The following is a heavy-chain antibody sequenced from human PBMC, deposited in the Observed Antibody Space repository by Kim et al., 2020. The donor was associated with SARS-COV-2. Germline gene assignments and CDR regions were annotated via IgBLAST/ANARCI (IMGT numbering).Heavy chain of an antibody. V-gene: IGHV4-59*13. Sequence: SETLSLTCTVSGGSISSYYWSWIRQPPGKGLEWIGYIYYSGSTNYNPSLKSRVTISVDTSKNQFSLKLSSVTAADTAVYYCARDFREGSSWYYYYYGMDVWGQGTTVTVSS. D-gene: IGHD6-13*01. CDR2: IYYSGST. CDR1: GGSISSYY. CDR3: ARDFREGSSWYYYYYGMDV. J-gene: IGHJ6*02.